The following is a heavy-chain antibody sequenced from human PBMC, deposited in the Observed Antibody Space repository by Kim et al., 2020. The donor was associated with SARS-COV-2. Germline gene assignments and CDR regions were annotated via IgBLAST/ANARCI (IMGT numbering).Heavy chain of an antibody. D-gene: IGHD3-10*01. CDR1: GYHFTSYA. J-gene: IGHJ4*02. V-gene: IGHV1-3*04. CDR3: ARDRGVEHTLRHYYFDY. Sequence: ASVKVSCKASGYHFTSYAIHWVRQAPGQSLEWMGWIATDTGDTRYSQNFQGRVTITRDTSASTAYMDLSSLRSEDTAVFYCARDRGVEHTLRHYYFDYWGQGTLVTVSS. CDR2: IATDTGDT.